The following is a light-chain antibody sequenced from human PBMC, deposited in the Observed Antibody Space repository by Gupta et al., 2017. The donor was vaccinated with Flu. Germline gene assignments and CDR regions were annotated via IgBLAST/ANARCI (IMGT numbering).Light chain of an antibody. CDR3: MQGSRWPWA. J-gene: IGKJ1*01. Sequence: ISCRSSQSLVYSDGNTYLHWFQQRPGQSPRRLIYQVSHRESGVPDRFSGSGSGTDFTLKISRVEAEDVGVFYCMQGSRWPWAFGQGTKVEIK. CDR2: QVS. CDR1: QSLVYSDGNTY. V-gene: IGKV2-30*01.